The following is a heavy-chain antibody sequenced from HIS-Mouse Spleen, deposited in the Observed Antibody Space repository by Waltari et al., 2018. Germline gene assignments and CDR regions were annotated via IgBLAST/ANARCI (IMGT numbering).Heavy chain of an antibody. Sequence: QLQLQESGPGLVKPSETLSLTCTVSGGSISSSSYYWGWIRQPPGTGLEWIGSIAYSGSTYSNPSLQSRVTISVETSENQFSRKLGAVTAADTAVYYCAREIPYSSSWYDWYFDLWGRGTLVTVSS. V-gene: IGHV4-39*07. D-gene: IGHD6-13*01. CDR3: AREIPYSSSWYDWYFDL. CDR2: IAYSGST. CDR1: GGSISSSSYY. J-gene: IGHJ2*01.